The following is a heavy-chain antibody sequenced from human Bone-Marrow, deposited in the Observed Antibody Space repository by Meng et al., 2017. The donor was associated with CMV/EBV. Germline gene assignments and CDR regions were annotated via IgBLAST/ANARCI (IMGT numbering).Heavy chain of an antibody. D-gene: IGHD6-6*01. CDR3: GRVEQLVSDY. CDR2: IYHSGRT. J-gene: IGHJ4*02. V-gene: IGHV4-38-2*02. Sequence: GSLRLSCTVSGYSISSGYYWAWIRQPPGKGLEWIGSIYHSGRTYSNPSLKSRVTMSVDTSKNHFSLKLSSVNAADTATYFCGRVEQLVSDYWGQGMLVTVS. CDR1: GYSISSGYY.